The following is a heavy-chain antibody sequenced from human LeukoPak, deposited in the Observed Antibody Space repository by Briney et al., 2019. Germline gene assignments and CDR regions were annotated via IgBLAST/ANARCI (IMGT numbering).Heavy chain of an antibody. CDR3: ARHGYYGSGSDYSLGYFDY. J-gene: IGHJ4*02. CDR1: GYSFTSYW. Sequence: GESLKISCKGSGYSFTSYWIGWVRQMPGKGLEWMGIIYPGDSDTRYSPSFQGQVTLSADKSISTAYLPWSSLKASDTAMYYCARHGYYGSGSDYSLGYFDYWGQGTLVTVSS. CDR2: IYPGDSDT. D-gene: IGHD3-10*01. V-gene: IGHV5-51*01.